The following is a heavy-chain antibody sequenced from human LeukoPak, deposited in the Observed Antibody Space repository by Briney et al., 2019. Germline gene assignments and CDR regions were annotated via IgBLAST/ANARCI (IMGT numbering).Heavy chain of an antibody. CDR2: INPDGSIT. Sequence: GGSLRLSCAASGVTLSGYWIHWVRQAPGKGLVWVARINPDGSITSYADSVKGRITISRDNAKNTLYLQMNSLRVEDTAVYYCARVSPRLVAYHWGQGTLVTVSS. CDR1: GVTLSGYW. V-gene: IGHV3-74*01. D-gene: IGHD3-9*01. CDR3: ARVSPRLVAYH. J-gene: IGHJ5*02.